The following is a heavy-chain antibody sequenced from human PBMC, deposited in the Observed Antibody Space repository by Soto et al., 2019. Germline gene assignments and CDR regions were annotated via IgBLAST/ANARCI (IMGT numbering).Heavy chain of an antibody. J-gene: IGHJ3*02. CDR1: GFTVSSNY. CDR2: IYSGGST. CDR3: ARLFVPRFYDFWSGYSIPGAFDI. D-gene: IGHD3-3*01. V-gene: IGHV3-66*01. Sequence: EVQLVESGGGLVQPGGSLRLSCAASGFTVSSNYMSWVRQAPGKGLEWVSVIYSGGSTYYADSVKGRFTISRDNSKNTLYLQMNSLRAEDTAVYYCARLFVPRFYDFWSGYSIPGAFDIWGQGTMVTVSS.